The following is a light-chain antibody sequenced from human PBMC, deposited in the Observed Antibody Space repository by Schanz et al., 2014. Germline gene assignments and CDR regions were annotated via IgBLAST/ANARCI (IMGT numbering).Light chain of an antibody. CDR2: GAS. Sequence: EIVMTRSPATLSVSPGERATLSCRASQSVRSNLAWYQQKPGQAPRLLIYGASTRATGIPARFSGSGSGTEFTLTISSLQSEDFAVYYCQQYNNWLWTFGQGTKVEIK. CDR3: QQYNNWLWT. CDR1: QSVRSN. V-gene: IGKV3-15*01. J-gene: IGKJ1*01.